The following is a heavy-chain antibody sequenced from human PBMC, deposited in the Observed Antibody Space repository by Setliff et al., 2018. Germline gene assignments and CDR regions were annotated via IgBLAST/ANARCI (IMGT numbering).Heavy chain of an antibody. D-gene: IGHD6-19*01. J-gene: IGHJ6*03. V-gene: IGHV4-4*07. CDR3: AREQWLDPPGYYYMDV. CDR1: GGSISSYY. Sequence: SETLSLTCTVSGGSISSYYWSWIRQPAGKGLEWIGYIYIGGSANYNPSLKSRVTMSIDTSKNQFSLKLNSVTAADMAVYYCAREQWLDPPGYYYMDVWAKGTTVTVS. CDR2: IYIGGSA.